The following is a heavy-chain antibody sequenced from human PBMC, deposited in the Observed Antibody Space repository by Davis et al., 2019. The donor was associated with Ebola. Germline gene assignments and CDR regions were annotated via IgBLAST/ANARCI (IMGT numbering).Heavy chain of an antibody. CDR2: IIPILGIA. CDR3: ARQVEANWFDP. J-gene: IGHJ5*02. CDR1: GYTFTSYG. Sequence: AASVQVSCKASGYTFTSYGISWVRQAPGQGLEWMGRIIPILGIANYAQKFQGRVTITADKSTSTAYMGLSSLRSEDTAVYYCARQVEANWFDPWGQGTLVTVSS. D-gene: IGHD2-15*01. V-gene: IGHV1-69*04.